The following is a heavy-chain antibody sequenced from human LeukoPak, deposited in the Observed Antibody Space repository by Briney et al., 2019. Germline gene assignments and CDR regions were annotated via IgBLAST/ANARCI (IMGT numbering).Heavy chain of an antibody. CDR1: GFTFSTYS. CDR3: ARDLHRDGYNWPYFDY. D-gene: IGHD5-24*01. Sequence: GGSLRLSCEASGFTFSTYSMSWVRQAPGKGLEWVSYINSTGIVTHYADSVKGRFTISRDNAKNSLHLQMNSLRAEDTGVYYCARDLHRDGYNWPYFDYWGQGILVTVSS. CDR2: INSTGIVT. J-gene: IGHJ4*02. V-gene: IGHV3-48*04.